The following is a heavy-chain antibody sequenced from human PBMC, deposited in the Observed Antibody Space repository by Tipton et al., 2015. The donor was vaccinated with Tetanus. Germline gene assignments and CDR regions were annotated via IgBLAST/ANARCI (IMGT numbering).Heavy chain of an antibody. CDR1: GDTFTAYY. Sequence: QSGPEVKKPGASVKVSCKASGDTFTAYYMHWMRQAPGQGLEWMGRINPKSGGTIYAQKFQDRVTMTRDTSISTIYMELSSLRSDDTVVYFCAREAYSGTYYFDYWGQGTLVTVSS. CDR3: AREAYSGTYYFDY. V-gene: IGHV1-2*05. J-gene: IGHJ4*02. CDR2: INPKSGGT. D-gene: IGHD1-26*01.